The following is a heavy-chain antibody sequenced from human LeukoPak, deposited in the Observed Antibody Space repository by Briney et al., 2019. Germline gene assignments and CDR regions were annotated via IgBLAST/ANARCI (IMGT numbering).Heavy chain of an antibody. D-gene: IGHD3/OR15-3a*01. Sequence: SETLSLTCTVSGVSISSSNSYWGWFPQPPGKGLEWIGSIYYSGTTYYTAFLKTQVSIPIDTSKHHFSLRLTSVTAADTAVYYCARQTGSGLFILPGGQGTLVTVSS. CDR2: IYYSGTT. CDR1: GVSISSSNSY. V-gene: IGHV4-39*01. CDR3: ARQTGSGLFILP. J-gene: IGHJ4*02.